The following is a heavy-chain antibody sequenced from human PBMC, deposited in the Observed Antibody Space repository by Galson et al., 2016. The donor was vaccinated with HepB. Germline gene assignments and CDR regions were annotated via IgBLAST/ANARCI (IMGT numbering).Heavy chain of an antibody. J-gene: IGHJ5*02. CDR1: GYTFTGYY. D-gene: IGHD1-14*01. Sequence: SVKVSCKASGYTFTGYYMHWVRQAPGQGLEWMGWINPHSGGTNYAPKFQGRVTMTGDTSISTAYMELTRLRSDDTAVYYCAPSALRPEITQTNWFDTWGQGTLVTVSS. CDR2: INPHSGGT. CDR3: APSALRPEITQTNWFDT. V-gene: IGHV1-2*02.